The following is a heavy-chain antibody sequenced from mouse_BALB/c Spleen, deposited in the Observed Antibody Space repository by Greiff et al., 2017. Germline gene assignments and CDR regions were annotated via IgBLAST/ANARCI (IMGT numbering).Heavy chain of an antibody. CDR2: ILPGSGST. D-gene: IGHD2-4*01. V-gene: IGHV1-9*01. Sequence: QVQLQQSGAELMKPGASVKISCKATGYTFSSYWIEWVKQRPGHGLEWIGEILPGSGSTNYNEKFKGKATFTADTSSNTAYMQLSSLTSEDSAVYYCARGGIYYDYGFAYWGQGTLVTVSA. J-gene: IGHJ3*01. CDR3: ARGGIYYDYGFAY. CDR1: GYTFSSYW.